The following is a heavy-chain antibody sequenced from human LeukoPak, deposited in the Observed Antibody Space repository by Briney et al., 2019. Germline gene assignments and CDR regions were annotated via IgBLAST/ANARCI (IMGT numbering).Heavy chain of an antibody. D-gene: IGHD2-2*01. J-gene: IGHJ4*02. CDR3: ARRGGCISTSCNLDY. CDR2: INPNGGGT. V-gene: IGHV1-46*03. Sequence: ASVKVSCKTSGYTFTSYYMHWMRQAPGQGFEWVGMINPNGGGTSSAQNFQGRVTLTRDTSTSTVYMDLSSLRSEDTAIYYCARRGGCISTSCNLDYWGQGTLVTVSS. CDR1: GYTFTSYY.